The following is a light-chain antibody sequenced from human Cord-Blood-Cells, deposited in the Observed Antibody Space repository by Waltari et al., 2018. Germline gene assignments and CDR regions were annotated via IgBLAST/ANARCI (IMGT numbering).Light chain of an antibody. CDR1: SSNIGSNY. J-gene: IGLJ3*02. V-gene: IGLV1-47*01. Sequence: QSVLTQPPSASGTPGQRVTISCSGSSSNIGSNYVYWYQQLPGTAPKLLIYRNNQRPSGVTVRFSGSKSGTSASLAISGLRAEDEADYYCAAWDDSLSGWVFGGGTKLTVL. CDR2: RNN. CDR3: AAWDDSLSGWV.